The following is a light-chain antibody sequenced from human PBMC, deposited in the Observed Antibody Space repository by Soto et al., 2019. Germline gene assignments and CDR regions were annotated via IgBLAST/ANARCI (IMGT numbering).Light chain of an antibody. V-gene: IGKV3-20*01. CDR3: QQYGTSPWT. CDR1: QSVSSSY. Sequence: EIVLTQSPGTLPLSPGERATLSCSAGQSVSSSYLAWYQQKPGQAPRLFIYGASSRATGIPARFSGHWSGTDFTLTILRLEPDNYKMYYCQQYGTSPWTFLQGTNVVIK. J-gene: IGKJ1*01. CDR2: GAS.